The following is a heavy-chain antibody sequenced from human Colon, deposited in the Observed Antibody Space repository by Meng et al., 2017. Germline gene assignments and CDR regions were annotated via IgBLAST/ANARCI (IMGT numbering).Heavy chain of an antibody. CDR3: AHRRGMSTTGGLFDP. Sequence: TLKESGPTLGKPHKPLTLTFTFSGFSLSTSGVGVGWIRQPPGKALEWLAVIYWSDEKRYSPTLKNRLTITKDTSKNQVVLTVTNMDTVDTATYYCAHRRGMSTTGGLFDPWGQGTLVTVSS. CDR1: GFSLSTSGVG. D-gene: IGHD1-1*01. CDR2: IYWSDEK. J-gene: IGHJ5*02. V-gene: IGHV2-5*01.